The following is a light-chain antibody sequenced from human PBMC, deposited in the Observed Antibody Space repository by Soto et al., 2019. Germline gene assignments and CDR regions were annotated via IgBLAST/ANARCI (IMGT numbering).Light chain of an antibody. CDR2: GAS. J-gene: IGKJ3*01. CDR3: QQYGRSPPDFT. Sequence: EIVLTQSPGNLSLSAGERATLSCRASQTISSNYLAWYQQTPGQAPRLLIFGASYRATGIPDRFSGSGSGTDFTLTISRLEPEDFAVYYCQQYGRSPPDFTLGPGTKVDIK. V-gene: IGKV3-20*01. CDR1: QTISSNY.